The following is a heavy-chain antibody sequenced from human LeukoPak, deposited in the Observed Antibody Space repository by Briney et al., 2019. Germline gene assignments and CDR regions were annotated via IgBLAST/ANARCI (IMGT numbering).Heavy chain of an antibody. Sequence: PSETLSLTCTVSGGSISSGGYYWSWIRQPPGKGLEWIGYIYHSGSTYYNPSLKSRVTISVDRSKNQFSLKLSSVTAADTAVYYCARDRGFIRNDSDYWGQGTLVTVSS. CDR1: GGSISSGGYY. D-gene: IGHD1-14*01. CDR2: IYHSGST. J-gene: IGHJ4*02. V-gene: IGHV4-30-2*01. CDR3: ARDRGFIRNDSDY.